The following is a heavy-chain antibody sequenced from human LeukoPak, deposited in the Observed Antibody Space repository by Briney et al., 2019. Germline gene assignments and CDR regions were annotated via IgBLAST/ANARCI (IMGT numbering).Heavy chain of an antibody. CDR1: GGSISSYY. J-gene: IGHJ5*02. V-gene: IGHV4-59*01. D-gene: IGHD3-10*01. CDR2: IYYSGST. CDR3: ARNSYGSGSPNWFDP. Sequence: PSETLSLTCTVSGGSISSYYWSWIRQPPGKGLEWIGYIYYSGSTNYNPSLKSRVTISVDTSKNQFSLKLSSVTAADTAVYYCARNSYGSGSPNWFDPWGQGTLVTVSS.